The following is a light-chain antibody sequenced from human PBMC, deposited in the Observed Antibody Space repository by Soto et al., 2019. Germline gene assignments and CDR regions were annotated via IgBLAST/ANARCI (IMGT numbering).Light chain of an antibody. CDR2: DAS. CDR1: QSVNSNY. Sequence: EIVMTQSPATLSVSPGERGTLSCRCSQSVNSNYLAWYQQKPGQAPRLLIYDASDRATGIPGRFSGSGSGTDFTLTISSLEPEDFAVYYCQQHSNWPPITFGQGTKVDIK. J-gene: IGKJ1*01. CDR3: QQHSNWPPIT. V-gene: IGKV3-11*01.